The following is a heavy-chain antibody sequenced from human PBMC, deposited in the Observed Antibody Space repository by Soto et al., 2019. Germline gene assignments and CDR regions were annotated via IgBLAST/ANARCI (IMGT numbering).Heavy chain of an antibody. V-gene: IGHV2-5*01. CDR3: SLYIESRSWYPQPSSNWFHP. J-gene: IGHJ5*02. CDR2: IYWNDDK. Sequence: QITLKESGPTLVKPTQTLTLTCTFSGFSLSTSGVGVGWIRQPPGKALEWLALIYWNDDKRYSPSLKSRLTITKDTSKKQVVLTMTNLDPVDTALYFCSLYIESRSWYPQPSSNWFHPWGQGTLVTVSS. D-gene: IGHD6-13*01. CDR1: GFSLSTSGVG.